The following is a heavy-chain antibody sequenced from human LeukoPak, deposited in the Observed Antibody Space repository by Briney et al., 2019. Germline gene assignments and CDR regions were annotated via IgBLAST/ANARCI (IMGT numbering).Heavy chain of an antibody. CDR1: GFTFSSYA. CDR2: ISYDGSNK. Sequence: PGRSLRLSCAASGFTFSSYAMHWVRQAPGKGLEWVAVISYDGSNKYYADSVKGRFTIPRDNSKNTLYLQMNSLRAEDTAVYYCARVPGTTVSNYYYYMDVWGKGTTVTVSS. J-gene: IGHJ6*03. CDR3: ARVPGTTVSNYYYYMDV. V-gene: IGHV3-30*01. D-gene: IGHD1-1*01.